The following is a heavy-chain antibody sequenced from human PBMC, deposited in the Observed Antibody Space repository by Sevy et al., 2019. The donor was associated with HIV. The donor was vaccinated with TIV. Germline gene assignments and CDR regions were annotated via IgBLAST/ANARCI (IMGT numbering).Heavy chain of an antibody. CDR1: GFTFSNYA. CDR2: ISGRDTGT. J-gene: IGHJ4*02. V-gene: IGHV3-23*01. Sequence: GGSLRLSCAVSGFTFSNYAMSWVRQAPGKGLEWVSAISGRDTGTFYAASVKGRFTISRDNSKNSVYLQMNSLRAEDTAVYFCAREGYYDYIWGSYRYFNDYWGQGTLVTVSS. CDR3: AREGYYDYIWGSYRYFNDY. D-gene: IGHD3-16*02.